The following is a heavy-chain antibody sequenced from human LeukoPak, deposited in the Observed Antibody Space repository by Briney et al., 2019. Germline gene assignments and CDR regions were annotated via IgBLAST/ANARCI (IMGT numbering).Heavy chain of an antibody. CDR3: SISSPAGYYYYVDV. CDR1: GGSIRSHY. CDR2: IYDGGST. J-gene: IGHJ6*03. V-gene: IGHV4-59*11. Sequence: PSETLSLTCNVSGGSIRSHYWSWVRQPPGTGLEWIGYIYDGGSTDYSPSLKSRVTMSIDTSTNQFSLKLTSVSAADTAVYFCSISSPAGYYYYVDVWGKGTTVTVSS.